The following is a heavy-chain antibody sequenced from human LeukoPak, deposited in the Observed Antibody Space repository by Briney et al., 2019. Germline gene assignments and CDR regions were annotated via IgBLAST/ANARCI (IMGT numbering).Heavy chain of an antibody. CDR3: ARALNGYFYAFDS. V-gene: IGHV4-30-4*01. Sequence: SPSQTLSLTCTVSGGSISSGEYYWSWIRQPPGKGLEWIGYFSYTGSTYYNPSVKSRVSISVDTSKNQFSLKLTSVTGADTAVYYCARALNGYFYAFDSWGQGTLVTVSS. CDR1: GGSISSGEYY. D-gene: IGHD2/OR15-2a*01. CDR2: FSYTGST. J-gene: IGHJ4*02.